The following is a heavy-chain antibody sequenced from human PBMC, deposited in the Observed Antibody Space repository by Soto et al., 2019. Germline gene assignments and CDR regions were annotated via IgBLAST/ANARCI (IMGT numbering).Heavy chain of an antibody. D-gene: IGHD5-18*01. CDR3: ARGGRRWIQLSYFDY. J-gene: IGHJ4*02. V-gene: IGHV3-33*01. Sequence: PGGSLRLSCAASGFTFSSYGMHWVRQAPGKGLEWVAVIWYDGSNKYYADSVKGRFTISRDNSKNTLYLQMNSLRAEDTAVYYCARGGRRWIQLSYFDYWGQGTLVTVPQ. CDR1: GFTFSSYG. CDR2: IWYDGSNK.